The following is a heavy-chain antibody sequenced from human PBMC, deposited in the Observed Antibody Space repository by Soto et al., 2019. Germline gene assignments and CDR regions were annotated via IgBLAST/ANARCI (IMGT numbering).Heavy chain of an antibody. CDR1: GYSFTDYH. CDR3: ARGDSTDCSNGVCSFFYNHDMDV. J-gene: IGHJ6*02. V-gene: IGHV1-2*04. Sequence: ASVKVSCRASGYSFTDYHIHWVRQAPGQGLEWLGRINPKSGGTSTAQKFQGWVTMTTDTSISTASMELTRLTSDDTAIYYCARGDSTDCSNGVCSFFYNHDMDVWGQGTTVTVSS. CDR2: INPKSGGT. D-gene: IGHD2-8*01.